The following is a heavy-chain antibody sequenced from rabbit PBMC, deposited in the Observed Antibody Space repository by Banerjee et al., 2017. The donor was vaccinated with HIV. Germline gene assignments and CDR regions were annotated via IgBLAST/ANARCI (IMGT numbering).Heavy chain of an antibody. CDR3: AKDAGYGGDGDGCNL. J-gene: IGHJ4*01. D-gene: IGHD4-2*01. V-gene: IGHV1S45*01. CDR2: IYTGDGNT. CDR1: GFSLSNNYV. Sequence: QEQLEESGGDLVKPGASLTLTCTASGFSLSNNYVMCWVRQAPGKGLEWIGCIYTGDGNTYYASWAKGRFTISKTSSTTVTLQMTSLTAADTATYFCAKDAGYGGDGDGCNLWGQGTLVTVS.